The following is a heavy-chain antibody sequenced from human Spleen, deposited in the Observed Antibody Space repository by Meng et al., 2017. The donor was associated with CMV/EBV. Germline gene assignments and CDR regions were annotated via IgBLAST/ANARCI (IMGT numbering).Heavy chain of an antibody. CDR1: GFTFSSYA. CDR2: ISYDGSNK. D-gene: IGHD3-3*01. V-gene: IGHV3-30*14. Sequence: GESLKISCAASGFTFSSYAMHWVRQAPGKGLEWVAVISYDGSNKYYADSVKGRFTISRDNSKNTLYLQMNSLRAEDTAVYYCARAGYDFWSGQGWFDPWGQGTLVTVSS. CDR3: ARAGYDFWSGQGWFDP. J-gene: IGHJ5*02.